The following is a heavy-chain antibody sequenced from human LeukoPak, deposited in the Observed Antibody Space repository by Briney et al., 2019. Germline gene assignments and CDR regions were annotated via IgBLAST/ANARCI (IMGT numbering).Heavy chain of an antibody. CDR2: INPNSGGT. CDR1: GYTFTGYY. D-gene: IGHD2-2*02. J-gene: IGHJ6*02. V-gene: IGHV1-2*02. CDR3: ARDQGGTHQLLYWPSGMDV. Sequence: ASVKVSCKASGYTFTGYYMHWVRQAPGQGLEGMGWINPNSGGTNYAQKFQGRVTMNRDTSISTAYMELSRLRSDDTAVYYCARDQGGTHQLLYWPSGMDVWGQGTTVTVSS.